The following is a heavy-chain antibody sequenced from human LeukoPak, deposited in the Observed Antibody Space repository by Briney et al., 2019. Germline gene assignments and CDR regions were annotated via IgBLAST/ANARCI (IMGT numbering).Heavy chain of an antibody. CDR2: INHSGST. J-gene: IGHJ5*02. V-gene: IGHV4-34*01. D-gene: IGHD5-18*01. CDR3: AIERTAMAPYNWFDP. Sequence: SETLSLTCAVYGGSFSGYYWSWIRQPPGKGLEWIGEINHSGSTNYNPSLKSRVTISVDTSKNQFSLKLSSVTPEDTAVYYCAIERTAMAPYNWFDPWGQGTLVTVSS. CDR1: GGSFSGYY.